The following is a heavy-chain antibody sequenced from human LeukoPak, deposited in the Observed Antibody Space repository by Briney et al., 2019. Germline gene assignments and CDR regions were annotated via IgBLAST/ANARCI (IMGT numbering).Heavy chain of an antibody. CDR3: AKELAAVGVPSFDS. V-gene: IGHV3-23*01. CDR1: EFTFSSYA. CDR2: ISSTGGGT. D-gene: IGHD6-13*01. J-gene: IGHJ4*02. Sequence: GGSLRLSCAASEFTFSSYAMSWVRQTPGKGLEWVSGISSTGGGTYYADSVKGRFTISRDNSKNTLYLQMNSLGAEDTAVYYCAKELAAVGVPSFDSWGQGTLVTVSS.